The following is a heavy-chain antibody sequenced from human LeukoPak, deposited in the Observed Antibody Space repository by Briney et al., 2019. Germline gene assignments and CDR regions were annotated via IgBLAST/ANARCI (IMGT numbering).Heavy chain of an antibody. V-gene: IGHV4-39*01. D-gene: IGHD2-21*01. J-gene: IGHJ4*02. CDR3: ARSLHISAPFDV. CDR2: IYYSGGT. Sequence: SETLSLTCTVSGASISGSGYYWGWIRQPPGKGLEWIGSIYYSGGTYYNPSLKSRVTISVDTSKNQFSLRLSSVTAADTALYYCARSLHISAPFDVWGQGTLVTVSS. CDR1: GASISGSGYY.